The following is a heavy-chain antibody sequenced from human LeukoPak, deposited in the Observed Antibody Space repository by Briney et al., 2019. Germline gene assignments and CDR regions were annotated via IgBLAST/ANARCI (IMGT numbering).Heavy chain of an antibody. CDR1: GGSITNYY. J-gene: IGHJ6*02. Sequence: SETLSLTCTISGGSITNYYWSCIRQPPRKGLEWIGDIHYSGSTNYNPSLKSRVTISVDTSKNQFSLKLSSVTAADTAVFYCARDSFPEFWSDSSYGMDVWGQGTTVTVSS. V-gene: IGHV4-59*01. D-gene: IGHD3-3*01. CDR3: ARDSFPEFWSDSSYGMDV. CDR2: IHYSGST.